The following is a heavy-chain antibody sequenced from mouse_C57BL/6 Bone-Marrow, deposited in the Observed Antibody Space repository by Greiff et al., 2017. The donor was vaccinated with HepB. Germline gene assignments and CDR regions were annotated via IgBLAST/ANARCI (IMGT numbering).Heavy chain of an antibody. V-gene: IGHV1-64*01. CDR2: IHPNSGST. CDR1: GYTFTSYW. Sequence: QVQLQQPGAELVKPGASVKLSCKASGYTFTSYWMHWVKQRPGQGIEWIGMIHPNSGSTNYNEKFKSKATLTVDKSSSTAYMQLSSLTSEDSAVYYCARRSDNGYWYFDVWGTGTTVTVSS. CDR3: ARRSDNGYWYFDV. J-gene: IGHJ1*03.